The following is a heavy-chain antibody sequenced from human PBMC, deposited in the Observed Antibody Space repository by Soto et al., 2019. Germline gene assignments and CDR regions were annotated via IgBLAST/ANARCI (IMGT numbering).Heavy chain of an antibody. CDR1: GGTFSSLA. CDR3: ARSPGVFDY. CDR2: LVPVFGTA. Sequence: QVQLVQSGAEVKKPGSSVKVSCKASGGTFSSLAISWVRQAPGQGLEWMGGLVPVFGTANYAQKFQDRVTSTADKSTSTSYMELGSLRSEDTAVYYCARSPGVFDYWGQGTLVTVSS. D-gene: IGHD3-10*01. J-gene: IGHJ4*02. V-gene: IGHV1-69*06.